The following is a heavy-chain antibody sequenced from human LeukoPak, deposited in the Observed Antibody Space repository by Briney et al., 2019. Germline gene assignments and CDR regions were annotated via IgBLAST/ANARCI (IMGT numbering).Heavy chain of an antibody. V-gene: IGHV1-69*13. Sequence: GASVKVSCKASGGTFSSYAISWVRQAPGQGLEWMGGIIPIFGTANYAQKFQGRVTITADESTSTAYMELSSLRSEDMAVYYCARRKLVDGNYGMDVWGQGTTVTVSS. CDR2: IIPIFGTA. D-gene: IGHD6-13*01. J-gene: IGHJ6*02. CDR1: GGTFSSYA. CDR3: ARRKLVDGNYGMDV.